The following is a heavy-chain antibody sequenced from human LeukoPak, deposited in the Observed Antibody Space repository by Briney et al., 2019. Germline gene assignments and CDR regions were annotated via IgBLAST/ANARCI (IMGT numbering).Heavy chain of an antibody. V-gene: IGHV3-21*01. D-gene: IGHD2-2*02. Sequence: GGSLRLSCAASGFTFSSYSMNWVRQAPGKGLEWVSSISSSSSYIYYADSVKGRFTISRDNAKNSLYLQMNSLRAEDTAVYYCARGDCSSTSCYRITYYDFWSGYPEAWAFDIWGQGTMVTVSS. CDR3: ARGDCSSTSCYRITYYDFWSGYPEAWAFDI. CDR1: GFTFSSYS. J-gene: IGHJ3*02. CDR2: ISSSSSYI.